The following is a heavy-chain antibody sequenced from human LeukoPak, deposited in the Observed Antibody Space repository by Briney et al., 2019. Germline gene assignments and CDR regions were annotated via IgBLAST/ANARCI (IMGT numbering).Heavy chain of an antibody. CDR3: ARGRYCSSTGCSHFDY. Sequence: GESLKISCAGSGYSFTNYWIGWVRQMPGKGLEWMGIMYPGDSEATYSPSFQGQVTISADRSISTAYLQWSSLKASGTAMYYCARGRYCSSTGCSHFDYWGQGTLVTVSS. CDR1: GYSFTNYW. J-gene: IGHJ4*02. CDR2: MYPGDSEA. D-gene: IGHD2-2*01. V-gene: IGHV5-51*01.